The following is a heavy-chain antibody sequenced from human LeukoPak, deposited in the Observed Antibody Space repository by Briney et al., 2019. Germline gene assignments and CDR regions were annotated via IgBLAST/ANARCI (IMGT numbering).Heavy chain of an antibody. CDR2: IYYSGST. V-gene: IGHV4-38-2*02. CDR3: AKSGGYGLIDY. J-gene: IGHJ4*02. D-gene: IGHD1-26*01. CDR1: GYSISSGYY. Sequence: SETLPLTCTVSGYSISSGYYWGWIRQPPGKGLEWIGSIYYSGSTYYNASLQSRVTISIDTSKNQFSLRLNSVTAADTAMYYCAKSGGYGLIDYWGQGTLVTVSS.